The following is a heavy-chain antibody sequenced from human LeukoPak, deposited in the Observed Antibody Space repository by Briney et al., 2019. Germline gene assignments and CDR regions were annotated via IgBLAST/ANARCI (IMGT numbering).Heavy chain of an antibody. J-gene: IGHJ6*03. V-gene: IGHV1-8*02. CDR2: INPNSGNT. CDR3: ARSHNCSSTSCYFFYYYYYYMDV. D-gene: IGHD2-2*01. CDR1: GYTFTSYD. Sequence: ASVKVSCKASGYTFTSYDINWVRQATGQGLEWMGWINPNSGNTGYAQKFQGRVTITRNTSISTAYMELSSLRSEDTAVYYCARSHNCSSTSCYFFYYYYYYMDVWGKGTTVTVSS.